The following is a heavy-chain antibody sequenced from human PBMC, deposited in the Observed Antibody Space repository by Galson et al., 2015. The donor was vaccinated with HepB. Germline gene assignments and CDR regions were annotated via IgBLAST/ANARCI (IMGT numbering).Heavy chain of an antibody. J-gene: IGHJ4*02. CDR1: GGTFSSYA. V-gene: IGHV1-69*13. CDR2: IIPIFGTA. Sequence: SVKVSCKASGGTFSSYAISWVRQAPGQGLEWMGGIIPIFGTANYAQKFQGRVTITADESTSTAYMELSSLRSEDTAVYYCAVEMATPRPPHTRDSWGQGTLVTVSS. D-gene: IGHD5-24*01. CDR3: AVEMATPRPPHTRDS.